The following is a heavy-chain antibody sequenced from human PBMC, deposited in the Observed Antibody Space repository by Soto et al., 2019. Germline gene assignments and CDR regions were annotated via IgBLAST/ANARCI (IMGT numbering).Heavy chain of an antibody. Sequence: EEQLVESGGGLVQPGGSLRLSCAASGFTFSSYWMHWVRQAPGKGLVWVSRINPGGSITAYADSVKGRFTISRDNAKKTLYLQMNSMRGDDTAVYYCARVPTGKYGVWNYWGQGTLFTVSS. D-gene: IGHD2-8*01. CDR3: ARVPTGKYGVWNY. CDR1: GFTFSSYW. V-gene: IGHV3-74*01. CDR2: INPGGSIT. J-gene: IGHJ4*02.